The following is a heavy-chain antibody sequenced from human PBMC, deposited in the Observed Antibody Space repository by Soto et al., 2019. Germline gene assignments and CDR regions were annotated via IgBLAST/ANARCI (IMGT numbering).Heavy chain of an antibody. J-gene: IGHJ4*02. CDR3: AVQGATFDY. CDR2: INQDGSGK. CDR1: GFTFSGYW. D-gene: IGHD1-26*01. V-gene: IGHV3-7*01. Sequence: EVQLVESGGGLVQPGGSLRLSCAASGFTFSGYWLSWVRQAPGKGLECVANINQDGSGKYYVDSVKGRFTIARDNAKNSLSLQMNSLRDEDTAVYYCAVQGATFDYWGQGTLVTVSS.